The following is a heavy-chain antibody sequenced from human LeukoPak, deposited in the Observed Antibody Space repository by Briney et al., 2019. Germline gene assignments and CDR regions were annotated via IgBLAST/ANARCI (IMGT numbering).Heavy chain of an antibody. CDR1: GFTFSSYA. CDR2: ISGRADRT. J-gene: IGHJ4*02. V-gene: IGHV3-23*01. Sequence: AGGSLRLSCAASGFTFSSYAMTWVRQAPGKGLEWVSVISGRADRTYYTDSVKGRFTISRDNAQNSLYLQMNSLRAEDTAIYYCVRDRGTYRPIDYWGQGTLATVSS. CDR3: VRDRGTYRPIDY. D-gene: IGHD1-26*01.